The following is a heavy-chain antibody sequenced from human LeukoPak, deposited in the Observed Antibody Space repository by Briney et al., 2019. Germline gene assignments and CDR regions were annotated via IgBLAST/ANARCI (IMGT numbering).Heavy chain of an antibody. D-gene: IGHD3-16*02. CDR3: ARDRRAITFGGVIVYNWFDP. V-gene: IGHV3-21*01. J-gene: IGHJ5*02. CDR1: GFTFSSYS. CDR2: ISSSGSYI. Sequence: PGGSLRLSCAASGFTFSSYSMNWVRQAPGKGLEWVSSISSSGSYIYYADSVKGRFTISRDNAKNSLYLQMNSLRAEDTAVYYCARDRRAITFGGVIVYNWFDPWGQGTLVTVSS.